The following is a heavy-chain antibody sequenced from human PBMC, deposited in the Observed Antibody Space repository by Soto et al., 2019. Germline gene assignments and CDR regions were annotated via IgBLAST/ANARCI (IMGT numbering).Heavy chain of an antibody. CDR2: IYYSGST. J-gene: IGHJ1*01. CDR1: GGSISSISYY. Sequence: QLQLQESGPGLVKPSETLSLTCTVSGGSISSISYYWGWIRQPPGKGLGWIGSIYYSGSTYYNTSRKNRVTISVDTSKNQFSLKMSSVTAADTAVYYCATVWFGEYQNWGQCTLVTVSS. V-gene: IGHV4-39*01. D-gene: IGHD3-10*01. CDR3: ATVWFGEYQN.